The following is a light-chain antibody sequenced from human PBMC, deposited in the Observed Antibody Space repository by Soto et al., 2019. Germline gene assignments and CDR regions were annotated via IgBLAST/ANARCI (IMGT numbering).Light chain of an antibody. CDR3: QQYNDWPRA. CDR1: QSVSSN. V-gene: IGKV3-15*01. CDR2: GTF. Sequence: EIVMTQSPATLSVSPGERATLSCRASQSVSSNLAWYQQKPGQAPRLLIYGTFTRATGIPARFSGSGSGTVFTLTISSLQSEDFAVYYCQQYNDWPRAFGQGTKVDI. J-gene: IGKJ1*01.